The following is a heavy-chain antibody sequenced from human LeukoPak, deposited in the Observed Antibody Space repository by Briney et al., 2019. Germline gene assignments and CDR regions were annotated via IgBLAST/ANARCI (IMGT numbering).Heavy chain of an antibody. CDR3: AREDPQTTVPEGMDV. CDR1: GGSISYYY. Sequence: PSETLSLTCTVSGGSISYYYWSWIRQSPGKGLEWIGYIYYSGTTNYSPSLKSRVTISVDTSKNQSPLQLRSVTAADTAVYYGAREDPQTTVPEGMDVWGQGTTVTVSS. V-gene: IGHV4-59*01. D-gene: IGHD4-17*01. CDR2: IYYSGTT. J-gene: IGHJ6*02.